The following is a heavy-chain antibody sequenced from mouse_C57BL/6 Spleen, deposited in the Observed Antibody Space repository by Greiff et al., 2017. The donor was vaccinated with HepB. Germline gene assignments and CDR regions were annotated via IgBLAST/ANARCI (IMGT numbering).Heavy chain of an antibody. CDR3: ARGNYYGRDRYAMDY. CDR1: GYTFTSYW. D-gene: IGHD1-1*01. J-gene: IGHJ4*01. CDR2: IHPNSGST. V-gene: IGHV1-64*01. Sequence: QVQLQQSGAELVKPGASVKLSCKASGYTFTSYWMHWVKQRPGQGLEWIGMIHPNSGSTNYNEKFKSKATLTVDKSSSTAYMQLSSLTSEDSAVYYCARGNYYGRDRYAMDYWGQGTSVTVSS.